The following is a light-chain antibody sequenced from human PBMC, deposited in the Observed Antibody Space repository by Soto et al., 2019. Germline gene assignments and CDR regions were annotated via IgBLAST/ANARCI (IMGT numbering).Light chain of an antibody. CDR2: AAS. Sequence: DIQMTQSPSSLSASVGDRGTITCRASQSISSYLNWYQQKPGKVPTLLIYAASILENGVTSRFSGSGSGTDLTLTISSLQPEDFATYYCQQSDSVPLTFGGGTTVEIK. CDR3: QQSDSVPLT. J-gene: IGKJ4*01. CDR1: QSISSY. V-gene: IGKV1-39*01.